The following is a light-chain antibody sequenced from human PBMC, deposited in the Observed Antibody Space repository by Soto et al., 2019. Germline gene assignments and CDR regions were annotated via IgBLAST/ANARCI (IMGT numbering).Light chain of an antibody. V-gene: IGLV2-8*01. CDR2: EVT. Sequence: QSALTQPPSASGSRGQSVTISCTGTSVDINYVSWFQQHPGKTPKLIICEVTKRPSGVPDRFSGSKSGNTSSLTGSGLQDDDEADYCCSSYAGRDIVVFGGGTKLTVL. J-gene: IGLJ2*01. CDR3: SSYAGRDIVV. CDR1: SVDINY.